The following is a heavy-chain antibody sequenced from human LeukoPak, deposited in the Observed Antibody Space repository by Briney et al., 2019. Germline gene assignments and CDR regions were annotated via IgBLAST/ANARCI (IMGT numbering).Heavy chain of an antibody. V-gene: IGHV4-30-2*01. CDR2: IYHSGST. J-gene: IGHJ4*02. CDR3: ARDPRYDSSGYSYYFDY. Sequence: SETLSLTCTVSGGSISSGGYYWSWIRQPPGKGLEWIVYIYHSGSTYYNPSLKSRVTISVDRSKNQLSLKLSSVTAADTAVYYCARDPRYDSSGYSYYFDYWGQGTLVTVSS. D-gene: IGHD3-22*01. CDR1: GGSISSGGYY.